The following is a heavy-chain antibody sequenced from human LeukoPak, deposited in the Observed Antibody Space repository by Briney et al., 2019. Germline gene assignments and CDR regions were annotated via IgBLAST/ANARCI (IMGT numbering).Heavy chain of an antibody. CDR3: ARDAMITFGGVIARGDY. V-gene: IGHV1-18*01. CDR2: INAYNGNT. Sequence: ASVKVSCKASGYTFASYGISWVRQAPGQGLEWMGWINAYNGNTNYAQKLQGSVTMTTDTSTSTAYMELRSLRSDDTAVYYCARDAMITFGGVIARGDYWGQGTLVTVSS. D-gene: IGHD3-16*02. CDR1: GYTFASYG. J-gene: IGHJ4*02.